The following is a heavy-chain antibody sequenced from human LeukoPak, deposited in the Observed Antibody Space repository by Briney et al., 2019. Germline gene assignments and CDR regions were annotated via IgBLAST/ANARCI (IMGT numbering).Heavy chain of an antibody. CDR2: INPNSGGT. V-gene: IGHV1-2*04. Sequence: GAAVKVSCKASGYTFTVYYMHRVRQAPGQGLEWMGWINPNSGGTNYAQKFQGWVTMTRDTSISTAYMELSRLRSDDTAVYYCARDPGYCSGGSCYSGAFDIWSQGTMVTVSS. CDR3: ARDPGYCSGGSCYSGAFDI. J-gene: IGHJ3*02. D-gene: IGHD2-15*01. CDR1: GYTFTVYY.